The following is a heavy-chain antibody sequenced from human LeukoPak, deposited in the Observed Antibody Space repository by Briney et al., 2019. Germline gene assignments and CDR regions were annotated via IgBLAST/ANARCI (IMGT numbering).Heavy chain of an antibody. V-gene: IGHV3-7*01. D-gene: IGHD3-3*01. Sequence: GGSLRLSCAASGFTFSSYWMSWVRQAPGKGLEWVANIKQDGSEKYYVDSVKGRFTISRVNAKNSLYLQMNSLRAEDTAVYYCARADYDFWSGYLDYWGQGTLVTVSS. CDR2: IKQDGSEK. CDR1: GFTFSSYW. J-gene: IGHJ4*02. CDR3: ARADYDFWSGYLDY.